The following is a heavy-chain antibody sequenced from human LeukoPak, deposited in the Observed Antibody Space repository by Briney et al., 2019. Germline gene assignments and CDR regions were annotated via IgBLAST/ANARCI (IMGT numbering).Heavy chain of an antibody. D-gene: IGHD6-13*01. CDR1: GLTFSSYA. V-gene: IGHV3-23*01. Sequence: GGSLRLSCAASGLTFSSYAMSWVRQAPGKGLEWHSGISGSGGRTYYADSVKGRFTISRDNSRNTLYLQMNSLRAEDKAVYYCAKDAAGPEYWSQGTLVTVSS. CDR3: AKDAAGPEY. CDR2: ISGSGGRT. J-gene: IGHJ4*02.